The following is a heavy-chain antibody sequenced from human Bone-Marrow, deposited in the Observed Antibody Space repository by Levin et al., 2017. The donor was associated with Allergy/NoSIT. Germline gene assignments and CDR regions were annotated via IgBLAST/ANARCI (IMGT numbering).Heavy chain of an antibody. Sequence: PGGSLRLSCTVSGGSIISSAYYWGWIRQPPGKGLEWIGTIYYSGTTYYNPSLRSRVTISVDTSKNQFSLKLSSVTAADTAVYNCARHDYSKRWDYFYGMDVWGQGTTVTVSS. V-gene: IGHV4-39*01. CDR2: IYYSGTT. CDR3: ARHDYSKRWDYFYGMDV. J-gene: IGHJ6*02. D-gene: IGHD4-11*01. CDR1: GGSIISSAYY.